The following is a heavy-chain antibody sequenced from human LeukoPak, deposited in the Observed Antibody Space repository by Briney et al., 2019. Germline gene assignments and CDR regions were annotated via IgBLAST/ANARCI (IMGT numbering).Heavy chain of an antibody. J-gene: IGHJ6*02. CDR2: INPGGTEK. D-gene: IGHD6-19*01. V-gene: IGHV3-7*01. CDR1: GFTFSNNW. Sequence: GGSLRLSCAASGFTFSNNWMNWVRQAPGKGLEWVGNINPGGTEKYYVDSVTGRFTISRDNAKNSLYLQMNSLRAEDTAVYYCARDVYIAVAGTRDYGMDVWGQGTTVTVSS. CDR3: ARDVYIAVAGTRDYGMDV.